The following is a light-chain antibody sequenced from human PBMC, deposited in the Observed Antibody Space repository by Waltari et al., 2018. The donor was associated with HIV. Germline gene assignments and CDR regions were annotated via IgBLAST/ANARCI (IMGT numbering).Light chain of an antibody. J-gene: IGLJ2*01. Sequence: QSVLTQPPSVSAAPGQTVTLPCSGTRSHIGNNYVSWYHQVPGTTPKLLIYETSKRPSGIPDRFSGSKSGTSATLGITGVQTADEADYYCGTWDDSLGAVVFGGGTRVTV. CDR1: RSHIGNNY. V-gene: IGLV1-51*02. CDR2: ETS. CDR3: GTWDDSLGAVV.